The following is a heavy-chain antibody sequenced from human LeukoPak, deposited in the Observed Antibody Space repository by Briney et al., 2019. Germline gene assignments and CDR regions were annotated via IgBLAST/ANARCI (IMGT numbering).Heavy chain of an antibody. D-gene: IGHD4-17*01. V-gene: IGHV3-30-3*01. Sequence: PGGSLRLSCAASGFTFSFYAMHWVRQAPGKGLEWVAVISYDGSNKYYADSVKGRFTISRDNSKNTLYLQMNSLRAEDTAVYYCARDQTMTTVTIYSYYSMDVWGQGTTVTVSS. CDR3: ARDQTMTTVTIYSYYSMDV. CDR2: ISYDGSNK. CDR1: GFTFSFYA. J-gene: IGHJ6*02.